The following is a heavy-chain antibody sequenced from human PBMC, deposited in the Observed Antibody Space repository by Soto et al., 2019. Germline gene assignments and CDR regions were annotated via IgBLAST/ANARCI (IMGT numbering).Heavy chain of an antibody. CDR1: GFTFISYA. D-gene: IGHD3-22*01. Sequence: GGSLRLSCAASGFTFISYAMSWVRQAPGKGLEWVSAISGSGGSTYYADSVKGRFTISRDNSKNTLYLQMNSLRAEDTAVYYCAKNGVYYYDSSGYFCDYWGQGTLVTVSS. CDR2: ISGSGGST. J-gene: IGHJ4*02. CDR3: AKNGVYYYDSSGYFCDY. V-gene: IGHV3-23*01.